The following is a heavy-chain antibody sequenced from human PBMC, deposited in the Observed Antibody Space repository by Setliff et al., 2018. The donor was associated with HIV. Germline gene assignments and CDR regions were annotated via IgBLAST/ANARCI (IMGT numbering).Heavy chain of an antibody. CDR2: IYHSGTT. D-gene: IGHD1-26*01. V-gene: IGHV4-4*02. CDR3: ARGRQIGIEGAGAFDI. CDR1: GGSISNYYW. J-gene: IGHJ3*02. Sequence: SETLSLTCIVSGGSISNYYWWTWVRQPPGKGLEWIGEIYHSGTTGYKPSLKSRVTMSLDQAKKQLSLRLSYVTAADTAVYYCARGRQIGIEGAGAFDIWGPGTVVTVSS.